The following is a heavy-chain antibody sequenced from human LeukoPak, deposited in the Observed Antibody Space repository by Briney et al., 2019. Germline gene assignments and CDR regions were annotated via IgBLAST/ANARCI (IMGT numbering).Heavy chain of an antibody. CDR1: GGSISSGGYS. Sequence: SETLSLTCAVSGGSISSGGYSWSWIRQPPGKGLEWIGYIYHSGSTYYNPSLKSRVTISVDRSKNQFSLKLSSVTAADTAVYYCARLKKKRGAFDIWGQGTMVTVSS. CDR3: ARLKKKRGAFDI. CDR2: IYHSGST. J-gene: IGHJ3*02. D-gene: IGHD3-10*01. V-gene: IGHV4-30-2*01.